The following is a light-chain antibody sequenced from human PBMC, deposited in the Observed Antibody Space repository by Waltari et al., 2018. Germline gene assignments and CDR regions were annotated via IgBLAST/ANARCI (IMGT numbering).Light chain of an antibody. CDR2: EGT. Sequence: QSALTQPASVSGSPGQSITISCTGTGSDFGSYDLVSWYQHHPGKAPKLMIYEGTRRPSGVSYRFSGSKCGNTASLTISGLQAEDEADYYCCSYVGDITWVFGGGTKLTVL. J-gene: IGLJ3*02. V-gene: IGLV2-23*01. CDR3: CSYVGDITWV. CDR1: GSDFGSYDL.